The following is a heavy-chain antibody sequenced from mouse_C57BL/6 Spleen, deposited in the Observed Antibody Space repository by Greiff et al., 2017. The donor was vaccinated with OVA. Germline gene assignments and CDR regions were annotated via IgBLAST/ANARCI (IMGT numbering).Heavy chain of an antibody. V-gene: IGHV1-64*01. J-gene: IGHJ3*01. CDR3: ATGDDYLFAY. D-gene: IGHD2-4*01. Sequence: QVHVKQPGAELVKPGASVKLSCKASGYTFTSYWMHWVKQRPGQGLEWIGMIHPNSGSTNYNEKFKSKATLTVDKSSSTAYMQLSSLTSEDSAVYYCATGDDYLFAYWGQGTLVTVSA. CDR1: GYTFTSYW. CDR2: IHPNSGST.